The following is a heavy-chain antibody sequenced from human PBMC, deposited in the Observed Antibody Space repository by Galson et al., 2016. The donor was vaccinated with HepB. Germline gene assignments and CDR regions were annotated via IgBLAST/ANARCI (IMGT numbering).Heavy chain of an antibody. CDR3: VRGYDYDSGAFEI. D-gene: IGHD3-16*01. Sequence: ETLSLTCTVSGGSIKTNYWSWIRQFPGKGLEWIGGIYYSGSSNYTPSLKSRVTTSMDTSKKQIHLKLTSVTAADPAVYYCVRGYDYDSGAFEIWGQGTLVIVSS. CDR2: IYYSGSS. CDR1: GGSIKTNY. V-gene: IGHV4-59*01. J-gene: IGHJ3*02.